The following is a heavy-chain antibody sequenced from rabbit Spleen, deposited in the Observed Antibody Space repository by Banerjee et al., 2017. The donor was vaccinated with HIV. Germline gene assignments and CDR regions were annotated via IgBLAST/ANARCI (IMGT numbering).Heavy chain of an antibody. CDR3: ARDRADIGGDYGPYYFDL. D-gene: IGHD2-1*01. V-gene: IGHV1S7*01. Sequence: QSLEESGGGLVKPGGSLTLTCTVSGFSFSSNWICWVRQAPGKGLEWIGYIDPLFGSTYYANSVKCRFTISRDNAQNTVFLQMTSLTAADTATYFCARDRADIGGDYGPYYFDLWGQGTLVTVS. CDR1: GFSFSSNW. J-gene: IGHJ4*01. CDR2: IDPLFGST.